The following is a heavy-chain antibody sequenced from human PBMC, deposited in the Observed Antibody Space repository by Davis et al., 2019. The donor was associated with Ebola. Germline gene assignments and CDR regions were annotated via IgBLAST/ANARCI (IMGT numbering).Heavy chain of an antibody. CDR2: IIPMLGIA. J-gene: IGHJ6*02. CDR1: LGTFSSYT. Sequence: ASSVHVSCKASLGTFSSYTISWLRLAPAQGLEWMGRIIPMLGIANYAQKFQGRVTITADISTTAYMELSSLRSEDTAVYYYARARDMATIGDYAMDVWGRGTTVTVSS. CDR3: ARARDMATIGDYAMDV. D-gene: IGHD5-12*01. V-gene: IGHV1-69*02.